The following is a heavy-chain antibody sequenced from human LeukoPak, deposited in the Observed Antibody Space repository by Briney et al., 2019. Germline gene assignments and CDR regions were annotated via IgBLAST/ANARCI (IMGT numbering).Heavy chain of an antibody. Sequence: GGSLRLSCAASGFTFSTHAMSWVRQAPGKGLEWVSAISRSGDGTTYADSVKGRFTISRDNSKNTLYLQMNSLRAEDTAVYYCARAVSQGSFDYWGHGTLVTVSS. CDR2: ISRSGDGT. CDR1: GFTFSTHA. J-gene: IGHJ4*01. V-gene: IGHV3-23*01. CDR3: ARAVSQGSFDY. D-gene: IGHD3-22*01.